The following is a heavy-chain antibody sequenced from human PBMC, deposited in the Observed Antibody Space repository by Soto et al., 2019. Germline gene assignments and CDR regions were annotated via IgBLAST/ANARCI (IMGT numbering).Heavy chain of an antibody. J-gene: IGHJ4*01. D-gene: IGHD4-17*01. CDR2: ISAYSGNT. CDR3: ARVVKAGDYGDYGRYYFDY. CDR1: GYTFTTYG. V-gene: IGHV1-18*04. Sequence: GASVKVSCKASGYTFTTYGITWVRQAPGQGPEWMGWISAYSGNTNYAQKLQGRLTVTTDTSTNTAYMDLRSLRSDDTAVYYCARVVKAGDYGDYGRYYFDYWGHGTLVTVSS.